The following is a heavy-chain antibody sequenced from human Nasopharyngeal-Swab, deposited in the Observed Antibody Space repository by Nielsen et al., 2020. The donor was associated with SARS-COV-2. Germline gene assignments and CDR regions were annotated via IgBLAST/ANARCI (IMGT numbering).Heavy chain of an antibody. Sequence: RQAPGKGLEWIGEIYHSGSTNYNPSLKSRVTISVDTSKNQFSLKLSSVTAADTAVYYCARGEAIQDYFDYWGQGTLVTVSS. CDR2: IYHSGST. D-gene: IGHD5-18*01. V-gene: IGHV4-34*01. CDR3: ARGEAIQDYFDY. J-gene: IGHJ4*02.